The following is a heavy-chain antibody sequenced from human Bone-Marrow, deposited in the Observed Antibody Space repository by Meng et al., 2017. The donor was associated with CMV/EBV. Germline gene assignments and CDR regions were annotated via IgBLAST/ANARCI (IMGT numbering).Heavy chain of an antibody. D-gene: IGHD6-6*01. V-gene: IGHV1-18*01. CDR3: AIKHSSSRNFDY. Sequence: ASVKVSCKASGYTFTSYGISWVRQAPGQGLEWMGWISAYNGNTNYAQKLQGRVTMTTDTSTSTAYMELSSLRSEDTAVYYCAIKHSSSRNFDYWGQGTLVTVSS. J-gene: IGHJ4*02. CDR1: GYTFTSYG. CDR2: ISAYNGNT.